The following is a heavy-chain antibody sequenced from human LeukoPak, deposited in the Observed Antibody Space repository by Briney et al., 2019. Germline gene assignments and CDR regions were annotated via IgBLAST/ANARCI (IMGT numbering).Heavy chain of an antibody. J-gene: IGHJ4*02. CDR1: GGSISSSTYY. V-gene: IGHV4-39*07. D-gene: IGHD2/OR15-2a*01. CDR2: IYYGGST. Sequence: SETLSLTCTVSGGSISSSTYYWGWIRQPPGKGLEWIGRIYYGGSTYYNPSLKSRVTVSLHKSKNLLFLKMTSVTAADTAVYYCSRENGAFSPFGYWGQGTVVTVSS. CDR3: SRENGAFSPFGY.